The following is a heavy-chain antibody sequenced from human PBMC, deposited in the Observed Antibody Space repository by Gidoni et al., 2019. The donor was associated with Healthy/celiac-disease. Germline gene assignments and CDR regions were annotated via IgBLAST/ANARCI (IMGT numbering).Heavy chain of an antibody. D-gene: IGHD3-16*02. CDR1: GFTFSSYA. CDR2: ISGSGGST. J-gene: IGHJ4*02. CDR3: ASGAYDYVWGSYQSTIDY. Sequence: EVQLLESGGGLVQPGGSLRLSCVASGFTFSSYAMSWVRQAPGKGLEWVSAISGSGGSTYYADSVKGRFTISRDNSKNTLYLQMNSLRAEDTAVYYCASGAYDYVWGSYQSTIDYWGQGTLVTVSS. V-gene: IGHV3-23*01.